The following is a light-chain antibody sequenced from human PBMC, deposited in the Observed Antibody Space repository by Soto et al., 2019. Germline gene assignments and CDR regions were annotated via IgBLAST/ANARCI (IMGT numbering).Light chain of an antibody. V-gene: IGLV2-18*02. CDR3: NSFTTSSTYV. Sequence: QSAVTQPASVSGSPGQSITISCTGTSSDIGSYNRVSWYQQPPGTAPKLIIYEVNNRPSGVPDRFSGSKSGNTASLTISGLQAEDEADYYCNSFTTSSTYVVGTGTKVTVL. CDR2: EVN. J-gene: IGLJ1*01. CDR1: SSDIGSYNR.